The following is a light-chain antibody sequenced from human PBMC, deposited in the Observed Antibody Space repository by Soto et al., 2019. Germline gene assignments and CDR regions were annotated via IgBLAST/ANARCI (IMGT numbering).Light chain of an antibody. CDR3: QQYLSLPIT. CDR2: GAS. J-gene: IGKJ5*01. CDR1: QNLGSSY. Sequence: EIVLTQSPGTLSLSPEERATLSCRASQNLGSSYLAWYQQKPGQAPRLLIYGASSRATGTPDRFSGSGSGTDFTLAISRVESEDFAVYYCQQYLSLPITFGQGTRLEI. V-gene: IGKV3-20*01.